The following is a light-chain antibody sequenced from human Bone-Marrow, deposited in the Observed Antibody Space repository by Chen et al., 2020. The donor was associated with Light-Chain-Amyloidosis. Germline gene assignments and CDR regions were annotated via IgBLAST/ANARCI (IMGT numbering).Light chain of an antibody. CDR3: QSYDSSNQGVV. CDR2: EDN. Sequence: NFMLTQPHSVSESPGKTVTISCTGSSGRIASNYVQWYQQRPGSAPTTVIFEDNHRPSGVPDRFSGSSDSSSTSASLTISGLKTEDEADYYCQSYDSSNQGVVFGGGTKLTVL. CDR1: SGRIASNY. V-gene: IGLV6-57*02. J-gene: IGLJ2*01.